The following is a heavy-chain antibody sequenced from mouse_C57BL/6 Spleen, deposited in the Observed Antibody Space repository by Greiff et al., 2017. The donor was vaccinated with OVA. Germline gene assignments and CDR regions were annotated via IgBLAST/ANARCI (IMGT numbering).Heavy chain of an antibody. CDR3: TRGRPYSNFQAWFAY. V-gene: IGHV1-15*01. CDR1: GYTFTDYE. D-gene: IGHD2-5*01. Sequence: VQLQQSGAELVRPGASVTLSCKASGYTFTDYEMHWVKQTPVHGLEWIGAIDPETGGTAYNQKFKGKAILTADKSSSTAYMELRSLTSEDSAVYYCTRGRPYSNFQAWFAYWGQGTLVTVSA. CDR2: IDPETGGT. J-gene: IGHJ3*01.